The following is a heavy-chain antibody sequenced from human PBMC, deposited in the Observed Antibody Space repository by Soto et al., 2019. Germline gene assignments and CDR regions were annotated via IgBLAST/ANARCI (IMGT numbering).Heavy chain of an antibody. Sequence: GGSLRLSCAASGFTFSDYYMSWIRQAPGKGLEWVSYISSSGSTIYYADSVKGRFTISRDNAKNSLYLQMNSLRAEDTAVYYCARDRGSITMVRGVITARGYYYMDVWGKGTTVTVS. CDR3: ARDRGSITMVRGVITARGYYYMDV. CDR1: GFTFSDYY. J-gene: IGHJ6*03. D-gene: IGHD3-10*01. V-gene: IGHV3-11*01. CDR2: ISSSGSTI.